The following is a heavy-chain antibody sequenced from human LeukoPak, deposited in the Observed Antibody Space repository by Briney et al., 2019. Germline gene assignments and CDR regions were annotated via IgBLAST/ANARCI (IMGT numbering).Heavy chain of an antibody. CDR2: IYSGGST. Sequence: GGSLRLSCAASGFTFSRNWMHWVRQAPGKGLEWVSVIYSGGSTYYADSVKGRFTISRDNSKNTLSLQMNSLRAEDTAVYYCAKSGYYPYFEYWGLGTLVTVSS. J-gene: IGHJ4*02. CDR3: AKSGYYPYFEY. V-gene: IGHV3-66*01. CDR1: GFTFSRNW. D-gene: IGHD3-3*01.